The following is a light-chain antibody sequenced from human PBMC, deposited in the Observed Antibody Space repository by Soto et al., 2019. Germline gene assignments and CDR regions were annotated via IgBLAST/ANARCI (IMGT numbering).Light chain of an antibody. J-gene: IGKJ1*01. V-gene: IGKV3-20*01. CDR1: QSAFSSY. CDR3: QQYGSSPWT. CDR2: GAS. Sequence: EIVLTQSPGTLSLSPGERATLSCRASQSAFSSYLAWYQQKPGQAPRLLIYGASSRATGSPDRFSGSGSGTDVTLTISRLEPEDFAVYYCQQYGSSPWTLGQGTKVEIK.